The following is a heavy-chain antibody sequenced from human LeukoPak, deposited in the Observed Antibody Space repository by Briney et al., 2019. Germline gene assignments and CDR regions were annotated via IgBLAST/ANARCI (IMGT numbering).Heavy chain of an antibody. D-gene: IGHD3-22*01. CDR2: INHSGST. V-gene: IGHV4-34*01. CDR1: GGSFSGYY. J-gene: IGHJ5*02. Sequence: SETLSLTCAVYGGSFSGYYWSWIRQPPGKGLEWIGEINHSGSTNYNPSLKSRVTISVDTSKNQFSLKLSSVTAADTAVYYCARGRITMIVSPNNWFDPWGQGTLVTVSS. CDR3: ARGRITMIVSPNNWFDP.